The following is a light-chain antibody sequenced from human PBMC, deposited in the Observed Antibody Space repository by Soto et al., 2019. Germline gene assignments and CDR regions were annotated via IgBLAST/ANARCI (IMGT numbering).Light chain of an antibody. Sequence: DIQMTQSPSTLCESMGDRVIITCRASQSISSWLAWYQQKPGKAPDLLIYRASTLKTGIPSRFSGSGSGTEFTLTISSLQPDDFATYYCQQYDRASWTFGPGTKVEIK. CDR1: QSISSW. V-gene: IGKV1-5*03. J-gene: IGKJ1*01. CDR3: QQYDRASWT. CDR2: RAS.